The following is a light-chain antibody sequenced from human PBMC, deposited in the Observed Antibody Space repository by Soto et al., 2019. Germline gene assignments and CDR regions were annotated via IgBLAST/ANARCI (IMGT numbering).Light chain of an antibody. Sequence: SYELTQPPSVSVSPGQTASVTCSGDNLEDKFACWYQQKPGQSPVLVIYQDTKRPSGIPERFSGSNSGNTATLTISGTQAMDEADYYCQAWDSSTGGVVFGGGTKLTVL. J-gene: IGLJ2*01. CDR3: QAWDSSTGGVV. V-gene: IGLV3-1*01. CDR1: NLEDKF. CDR2: QDT.